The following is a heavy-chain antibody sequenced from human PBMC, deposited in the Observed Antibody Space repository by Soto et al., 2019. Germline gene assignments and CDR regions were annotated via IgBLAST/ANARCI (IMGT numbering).Heavy chain of an antibody. Sequence: GGSLRLSCAASGFTFSSYGMHWVRQAPGKGLEWVAVIRYDGSNKYYADSVKGRFTISRDNSKNTLYLQMNSLRAEDTAVYYCARGASGYSYGLPYYYYGMDVWGQGTTVTVSS. J-gene: IGHJ6*02. CDR2: IRYDGSNK. CDR3: ARGASGYSYGLPYYYYGMDV. CDR1: GFTFSSYG. V-gene: IGHV3-33*01. D-gene: IGHD5-18*01.